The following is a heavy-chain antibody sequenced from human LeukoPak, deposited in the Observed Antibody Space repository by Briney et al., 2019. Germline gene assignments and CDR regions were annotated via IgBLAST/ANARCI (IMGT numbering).Heavy chain of an antibody. D-gene: IGHD4-17*01. V-gene: IGHV1-2*02. Sequence: ASVKVSRKASGYTFTGYYMHWVRQAPGQGLEWMGWINPNSGGTNYAQKFQGRVTMTRDTSISTAYMELSRLRSGDTAVYYCARTVEYYYYYGMDVWGQGTTVPVSS. CDR3: ARTVEYYYYYGMDV. J-gene: IGHJ6*02. CDR2: INPNSGGT. CDR1: GYTFTGYY.